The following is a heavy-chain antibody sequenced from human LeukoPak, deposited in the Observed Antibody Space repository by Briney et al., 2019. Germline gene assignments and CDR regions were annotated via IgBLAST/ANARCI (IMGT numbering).Heavy chain of an antibody. D-gene: IGHD1-26*01. CDR3: ARDGRSPAAFDI. Sequence: GGSLRLSCAASGFTFSSYDMHWVRQATGKGLEWVSAIGTAGDTYYPGSVKGRFTISRENAKNSLYLQMNSLRAGDTAVYYCARDGRSPAAFDIWGQGTMVTVSS. J-gene: IGHJ3*02. CDR2: IGTAGDT. V-gene: IGHV3-13*01. CDR1: GFTFSSYD.